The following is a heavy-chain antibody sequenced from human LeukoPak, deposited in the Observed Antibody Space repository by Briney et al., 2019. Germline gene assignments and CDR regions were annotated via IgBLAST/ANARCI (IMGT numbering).Heavy chain of an antibody. CDR2: ISSQSTYI. D-gene: IGHD6-19*01. CDR3: ARDPHLSGWSDY. V-gene: IGHV3-21*01. CDR1: GFTFSSYS. Sequence: GGSLRLSCAASGFTFSSYSMSWVRQAPGKGLEWVSSISSQSTYIYSADSLKGRFAISRDNAKDSLYLQMNSLRAEDTAVYYCARDPHLSGWSDYWGQGTLVTVSS. J-gene: IGHJ4*02.